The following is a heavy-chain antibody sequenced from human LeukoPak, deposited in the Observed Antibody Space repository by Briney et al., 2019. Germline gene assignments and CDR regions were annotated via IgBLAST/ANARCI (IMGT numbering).Heavy chain of an antibody. V-gene: IGHV3-23*01. CDR3: AKDFGSGYGSGSYLKFDY. CDR2: ISGSGGST. Sequence: GGSLRLSCAASGFTFSSYAMSWVRQAPGKGLEWVSAISGSGGSTYYADSVKGRFTISRDNSKNTLYLQMNSLRAEDTAVYYCAKDFGSGYGSGSYLKFDYWGQGTLVTVSS. CDR1: GFTFSSYA. J-gene: IGHJ4*02. D-gene: IGHD3-10*01.